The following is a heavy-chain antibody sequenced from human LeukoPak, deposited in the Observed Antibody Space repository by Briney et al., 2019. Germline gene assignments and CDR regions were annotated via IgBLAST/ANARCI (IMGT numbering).Heavy chain of an antibody. V-gene: IGHV3-23*01. CDR2: ISGNGDNT. Sequence: QPGGSLRLSCDASGFTLTSYAMNWVRQAPGKGLEWVSSISGNGDNTYYADSVKGRFTISRDNAKNSLYLQMNSLRAEDTALYYCRAVAGNANYYFDYWGQGTLVTVSS. CDR1: GFTLTSYA. D-gene: IGHD6-19*01. J-gene: IGHJ4*02. CDR3: RAVAGNANYYFDY.